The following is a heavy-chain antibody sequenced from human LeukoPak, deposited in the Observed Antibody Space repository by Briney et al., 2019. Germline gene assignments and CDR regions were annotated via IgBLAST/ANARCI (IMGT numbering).Heavy chain of an antibody. CDR3: ARDVWQLASTAMDV. V-gene: IGHV1-18*01. CDR1: GYTFTSYG. D-gene: IGHD6-6*01. Sequence: ASVKVSCKASGYTFTSYGISWVRQAPGQGLEWMGWISAYNGNTNYAQKLQGRVTMTTDTSTSTAYMELRSLRSEDTAVYYCARDVWQLASTAMDVWGKGTTVTVSS. CDR2: ISAYNGNT. J-gene: IGHJ6*03.